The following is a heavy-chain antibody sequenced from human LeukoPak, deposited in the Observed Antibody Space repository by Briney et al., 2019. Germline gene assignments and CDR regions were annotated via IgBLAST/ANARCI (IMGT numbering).Heavy chain of an antibody. Sequence: PSETLSLTCTVSGGSISSSSYYWGWIRQPPGKGLEWIGSIYYSGSTYYNPSLKSRVTISVDTSKNQFSLKLSSVTAADTAVYYCARSHVVPAATPFDPWGQGTLVTVSS. D-gene: IGHD2-2*01. CDR1: GGSISSSSYY. CDR3: ARSHVVPAATPFDP. J-gene: IGHJ5*02. CDR2: IYYSGST. V-gene: IGHV4-39*01.